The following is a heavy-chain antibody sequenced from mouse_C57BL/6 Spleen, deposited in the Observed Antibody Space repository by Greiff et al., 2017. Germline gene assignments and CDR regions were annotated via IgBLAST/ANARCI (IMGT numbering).Heavy chain of an antibody. CDR3: ARWGNGSSPWFAD. V-gene: IGHV1-69*01. CDR1: GYTFTSYW. CDR2: IDPSDSYS. Sequence: QVQLQQPGAALVLPGASVKLSCTASGYTFTSYWMHWVQQRPGQGLEWIGEIDPSDSYSNSNQKFKGKSTLTVDKSSSTAYMQLSRLTSEDSAVYCCARWGNGSSPWFADWGQGTLVTVSA. J-gene: IGHJ3*01. D-gene: IGHD1-1*01.